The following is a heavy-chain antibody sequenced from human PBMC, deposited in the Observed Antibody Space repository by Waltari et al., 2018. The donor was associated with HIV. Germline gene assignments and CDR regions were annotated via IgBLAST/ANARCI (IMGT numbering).Heavy chain of an antibody. CDR1: GFSFGDYG. CDR3: HIGGWSSGWSIMNDY. Sequence: EVQLVESGGGLVQPGRSLRLSCTASGFSFGDYGITWVRKAPGKGLEWVGFIRNKVYSATTDYAASVRGRFIISRDDSKNIAYLQMNSLKTEDTAVYYCHIGGWSSGWSIMNDYWGQGTLVTIS. D-gene: IGHD6-19*01. V-gene: IGHV3-49*04. CDR2: IRNKVYSATT. J-gene: IGHJ4*02.